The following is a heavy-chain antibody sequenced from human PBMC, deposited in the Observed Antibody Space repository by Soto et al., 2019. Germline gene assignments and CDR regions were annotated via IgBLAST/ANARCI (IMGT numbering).Heavy chain of an antibody. Sequence: PXGSLGLFCAASGFMVDDYNMHWVRQAPGKGLEWVSLITWNGGNKYYEDSVKGRFTISRDGTTQSVSLQMTSLKREDTGVYYCEREILSFGSALDVWGQGTTVTVSS. CDR1: GFMVDDYN. J-gene: IGHJ6*02. D-gene: IGHD3-3*01. CDR3: EREILSFGSALDV. V-gene: IGHV3-43*01. CDR2: ITWNGGNK.